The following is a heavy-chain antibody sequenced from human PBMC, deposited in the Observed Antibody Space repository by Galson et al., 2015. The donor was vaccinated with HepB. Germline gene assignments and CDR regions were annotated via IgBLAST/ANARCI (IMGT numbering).Heavy chain of an antibody. CDR1: GYTFTSYG. D-gene: IGHD3-22*01. CDR3: ARDSGEYYYDSSGYYPFDY. Sequence: SVKVSCKASGYTFTSYGISWVRQAPGQGLEWMGWISAYNGNTNYAQKLQGRVTMTTDTSTSTAYMELRSLRSDDTAVYYCARDSGEYYYDSSGYYPFDYWGQGTLVTVSS. J-gene: IGHJ4*02. V-gene: IGHV1-18*01. CDR2: ISAYNGNT.